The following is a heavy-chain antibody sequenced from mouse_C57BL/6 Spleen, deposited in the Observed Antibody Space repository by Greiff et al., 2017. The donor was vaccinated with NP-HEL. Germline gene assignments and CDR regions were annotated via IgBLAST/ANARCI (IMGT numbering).Heavy chain of an antibody. D-gene: IGHD2-14*01. CDR1: GFTFSDYG. CDR2: ISSGSSTI. V-gene: IGHV5-17*01. Sequence: EVKLMESGGGLVKPGGSLKLSCAASGFTFSDYGMHWVRQAPEKGLEWVAYISSGSSTIYYADTVKGRFTISRDNAKNTLFLQMTSLRSEDTAMYYCARAGVHAMDYWGQGTSVTVSS. J-gene: IGHJ4*01. CDR3: ARAGVHAMDY.